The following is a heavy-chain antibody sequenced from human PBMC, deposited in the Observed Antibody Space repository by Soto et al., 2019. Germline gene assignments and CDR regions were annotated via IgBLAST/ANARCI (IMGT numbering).Heavy chain of an antibody. CDR1: GGSFSGYY. CDR3: ARGSLFYVRHYYYYMDV. CDR2: INHSGST. D-gene: IGHD3-16*01. V-gene: IGHV4-34*01. J-gene: IGHJ6*03. Sequence: QVQLQQWGAGLLKPSETLSLTCAVYGGSFSGYYWSWIRQPPGKGLEWIGEINHSGSTNYNPSLKSRFTISVDTSQNQFSLQLSSVTAADTAVYYCARGSLFYVRHYYYYMDVWGKGTTVTVSS.